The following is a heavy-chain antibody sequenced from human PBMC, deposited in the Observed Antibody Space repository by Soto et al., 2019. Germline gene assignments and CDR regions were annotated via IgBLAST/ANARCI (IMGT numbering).Heavy chain of an antibody. CDR1: GLTFSPYG. J-gene: IGHJ4*02. Sequence: VQLVESGGGVVQPGRSLRLSCGASGLTFSPYGFHWVRQAPGKGLEWVAVISNDVRNIHYAESVKGRFTISRDNSKNTLYLQMNSLRPNDTAVYYCVKDSLGGMTPVFMPGPDWGQGTLVTVSS. V-gene: IGHV3-30*18. CDR3: VKDSLGGMTPVFMPGPD. CDR2: ISNDVRNI. D-gene: IGHD2-2*01.